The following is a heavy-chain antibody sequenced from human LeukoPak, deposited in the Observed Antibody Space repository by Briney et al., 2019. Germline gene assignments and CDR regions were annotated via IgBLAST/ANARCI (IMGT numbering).Heavy chain of an antibody. D-gene: IGHD1-26*01. J-gene: IGHJ3*02. CDR1: GGSISSYY. CDR3: ARVGATSAFDI. V-gene: IGHV4-59*08. CDR2: IYYSGST. Sequence: PSETLSLTCTVSGGSISSYYWSWIRQPPGKGLEWIGYIYYSGSTNYNPSLKSRVTISVDTSKNQFSLKLSSVTAADTAVYYCARVGATSAFDIWGQGTMVTVSS.